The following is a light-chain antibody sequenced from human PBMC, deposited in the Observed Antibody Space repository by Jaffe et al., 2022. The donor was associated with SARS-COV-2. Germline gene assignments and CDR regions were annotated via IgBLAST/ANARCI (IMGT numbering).Light chain of an antibody. CDR2: AAS. CDR3: QQLYSYPLT. CDR1: QDISSY. Sequence: DIQLTQSPSFLSASVGDRVTITCRASQDISSYLAWYQQKPGKAPELLIHAASSLQSGVPSRFRGSGSGTEFTLTISSLQPEDFATYYCQQLYSYPLTFGGGTKVDIK. J-gene: IGKJ4*01. V-gene: IGKV1-9*01.